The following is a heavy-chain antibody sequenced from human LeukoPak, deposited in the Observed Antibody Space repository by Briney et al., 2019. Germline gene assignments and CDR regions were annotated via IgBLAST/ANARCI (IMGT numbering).Heavy chain of an antibody. CDR3: ARAMNLGYYDSSGDFDC. Sequence: GGSLRLSCAASGFTFSSYSMNWVRQAPGKGLEWVSYISSSSSTIYYADSVKGRFTISRDNAKNSLYLQMNSLRAEDTAVYYCARAMNLGYYDSSGDFDCWGQGTLVTVSS. J-gene: IGHJ4*02. CDR1: GFTFSSYS. CDR2: ISSSSSTI. V-gene: IGHV3-48*01. D-gene: IGHD3-22*01.